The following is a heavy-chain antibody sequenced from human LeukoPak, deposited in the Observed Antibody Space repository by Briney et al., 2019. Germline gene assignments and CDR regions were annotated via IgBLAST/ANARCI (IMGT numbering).Heavy chain of an antibody. CDR1: GDSISSYY. V-gene: IGHV4-4*07. Sequence: SETLSLTCTVPGDSISSYYWSWIRQPAGKGLEWIGRVYVTGSTNLNPALQSRVTMSVDTSKNQFSLKLTSVTAADTAVYYCARDRQRLVDHWGQGTLVTVSS. CDR3: ARDRQRLVDH. J-gene: IGHJ5*02. CDR2: VYVTGST. D-gene: IGHD6-19*01.